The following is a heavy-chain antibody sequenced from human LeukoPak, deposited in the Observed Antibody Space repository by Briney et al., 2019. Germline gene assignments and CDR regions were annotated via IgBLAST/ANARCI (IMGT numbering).Heavy chain of an antibody. CDR3: TRGRDGYNYQFDY. D-gene: IGHD5-24*01. CDR1: GFTFGDYV. V-gene: IGHV3-49*04. CDR2: IRSKPYRGTT. J-gene: IGHJ4*02. Sequence: GGSLRLSCAASGFTFGDYVMSWVRQAPGKGPEWVGFIRSKPYRGTTEYAASVKGRFNISRDDSKSIAYLQMNSLKTEDTAVYYCTRGRDGYNYQFDYWGQGTLVTVSS.